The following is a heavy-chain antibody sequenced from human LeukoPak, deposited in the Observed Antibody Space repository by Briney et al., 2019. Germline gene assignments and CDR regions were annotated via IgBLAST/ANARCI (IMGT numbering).Heavy chain of an antibody. CDR3: AREFRSPRNSGYYYYYGMDV. J-gene: IGHJ6*02. CDR1: GFTVSSNY. V-gene: IGHV3-53*04. CDR2: IYSGGST. D-gene: IGHD2/OR15-2a*01. Sequence: PGGSLRLSCAASGFTVSSNYMSWVRQAPGKGLEWVSVIYSGGSTYYADSVKGRFTISRHNSKNTLYLQMNSLRAEDTAVYYCAREFRSPRNSGYYYYYGMDVWGQGTTVTVSS.